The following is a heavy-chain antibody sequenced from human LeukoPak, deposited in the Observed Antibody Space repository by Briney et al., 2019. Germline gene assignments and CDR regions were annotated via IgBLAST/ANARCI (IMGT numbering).Heavy chain of an antibody. CDR3: ARVDEGGYYYYGMDV. J-gene: IGHJ6*02. V-gene: IGHV4-61*08. CDR2: IYSSGST. Sequence: PSETLSLTCTVSGGSISSGDYYWSWIRQPPGKGLERIGYIYSSGSTNYNPSLKSRVTISVDTSKNQFSLKLRSVTAADTAVYYCARVDEGGYYYYGMDVWGQGTTVTVSS. CDR1: GGSISSGDYY. D-gene: IGHD3-16*01.